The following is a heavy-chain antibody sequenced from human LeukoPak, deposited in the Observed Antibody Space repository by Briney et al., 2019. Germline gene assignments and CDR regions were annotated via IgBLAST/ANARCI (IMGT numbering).Heavy chain of an antibody. Sequence: ASVKVSCKISGHTLTELSMHWVRQAPGEGLEWMGGFDPEDGETIYAQKFQGRVTMTEDTSTDTAYMKVSSLRSEDTAVYYCAIGLDLIFGVINHWGQGTLVTISS. CDR2: FDPEDGET. CDR1: GHTLTELS. V-gene: IGHV1-24*01. CDR3: AIGLDLIFGVINH. D-gene: IGHD3-3*01. J-gene: IGHJ5*02.